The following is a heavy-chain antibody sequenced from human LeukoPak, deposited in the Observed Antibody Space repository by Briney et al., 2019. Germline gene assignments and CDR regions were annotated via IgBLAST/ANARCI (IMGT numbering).Heavy chain of an antibody. J-gene: IGHJ4*02. D-gene: IGHD3-3*01. V-gene: IGHV4-34*01. Sequence: SETLSRTCAVYGGSFSGYYWSWIRQPPGKGLEWIGEINHSGSTNYSPSLESRVTISVDTSKNQFSLKLSSVTAADTAVYYCARLNFWSGYQDYWGQGTLVTVSS. CDR1: GGSFSGYY. CDR3: ARLNFWSGYQDY. CDR2: INHSGST.